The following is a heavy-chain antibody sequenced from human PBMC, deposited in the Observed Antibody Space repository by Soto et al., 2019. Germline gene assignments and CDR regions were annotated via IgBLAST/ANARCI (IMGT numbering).Heavy chain of an antibody. CDR1: GFTFSSYW. D-gene: IGHD6-13*01. CDR2: INSDGSST. Sequence: QPGGSLRLSCAASGFTFSSYWMHWVRQAPGKGLVWVSRINSDGSSTSYADSVKGRFTISKDNAKNTLYLQMNSLRAEDTAVYYCARDPAAAAVDYWGQGTLVTVSS. V-gene: IGHV3-74*01. CDR3: ARDPAAAAVDY. J-gene: IGHJ4*02.